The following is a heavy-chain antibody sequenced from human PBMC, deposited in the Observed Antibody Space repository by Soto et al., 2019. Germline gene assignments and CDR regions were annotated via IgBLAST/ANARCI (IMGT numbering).Heavy chain of an antibody. J-gene: IGHJ5*02. CDR3: VRTAREGAVAPHWFDR. Sequence: PSETLSLTCTVPGASIRSTDYYWSWIRQAPGKGLEWIGYVYYTGSTYYNPSLMSRLTISVDTSKNQFSLKLTSVTAAETAVYYCVRTAREGAVAPHWFDRWGQGTQVTVSS. CDR1: GASIRSTDYY. V-gene: IGHV4-30-4*01. CDR2: VYYTGST. D-gene: IGHD2-21*02.